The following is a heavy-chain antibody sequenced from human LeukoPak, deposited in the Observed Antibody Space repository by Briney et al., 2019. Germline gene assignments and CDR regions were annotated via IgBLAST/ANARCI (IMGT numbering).Heavy chain of an antibody. Sequence: PGGSLRLSCAASGFTVSSNYMSWVRQAPGKGLEWVSVIYSGGSTYYADSVKGRFTFSRDNSKNTLYLQMNSLRAEDTAVYYCARGSKSNSGSYYNPFDYWGQGTLVTVSS. CDR1: GFTVSSNY. V-gene: IGHV3-66*01. CDR2: IYSGGST. D-gene: IGHD3-10*01. CDR3: ARGSKSNSGSYYNPFDY. J-gene: IGHJ4*02.